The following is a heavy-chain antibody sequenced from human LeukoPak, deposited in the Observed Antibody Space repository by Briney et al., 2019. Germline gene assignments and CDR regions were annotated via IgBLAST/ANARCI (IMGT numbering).Heavy chain of an antibody. CDR3: ANGQQMATIDY. Sequence: GGSLRLSCAASGFTFSSYAMSGVGQAPAKGREWVSAISGSGGSTYYADSVKGRFTISRDNSKNTLYLQMNSLRAEDTAVYYCANGQQMATIDYWGQGTLVTVSS. CDR1: GFTFSSYA. CDR2: ISGSGGST. D-gene: IGHD5-24*01. V-gene: IGHV3-23*01. J-gene: IGHJ4*02.